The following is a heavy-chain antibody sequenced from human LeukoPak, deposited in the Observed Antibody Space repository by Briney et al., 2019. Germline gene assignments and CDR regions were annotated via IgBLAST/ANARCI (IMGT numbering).Heavy chain of an antibody. J-gene: IGHJ4*02. V-gene: IGHV3-21*01. CDR2: ISSSYI. CDR1: GFTFSSYS. Sequence: GGSLRPSCAASGFTFSSYSMNWVRQAPGKGLEWVSSISSSYIYYADSVKGRFTISRDNAKNSLYLQMNSLRAEDTAVYYCARVLISRGWYLSVREGQYYFDYWGQGTLVTVSS. D-gene: IGHD6-19*01. CDR3: ARVLISRGWYLSVREGQYYFDY.